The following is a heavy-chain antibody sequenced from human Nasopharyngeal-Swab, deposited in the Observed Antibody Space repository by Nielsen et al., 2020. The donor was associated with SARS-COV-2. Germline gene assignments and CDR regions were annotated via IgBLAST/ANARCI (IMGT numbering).Heavy chain of an antibody. CDR3: ARDRRAAGTGGYFDY. V-gene: IGHV3-30*04. CDR2: ISYDGNNK. D-gene: IGHD6-13*01. Sequence: WIRQPPGKGLEWVAVISYDGNNKYYADSVKGRFSISGDNSKNTLYLQMNSLRAEDTAVYYCARDRRAAGTGGYFDYWGQGTLVTVSS. J-gene: IGHJ4*02.